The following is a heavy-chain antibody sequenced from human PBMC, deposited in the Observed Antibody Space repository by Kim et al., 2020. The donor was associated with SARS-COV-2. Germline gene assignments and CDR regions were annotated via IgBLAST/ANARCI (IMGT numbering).Heavy chain of an antibody. D-gene: IGHD3-22*01. Sequence: SETLSLTCTVSGGSSNSDISCWSWIRQPAGKALEWIGRFSSSGSAHYNPSLKSRVAISLDTSKNQFSLTLRSVTAADTAVYFCARGTYPYYDSGFFFDSWGQGTLVTVSS. CDR1: GGSSNSDISC. CDR3: ARGTYPYYDSGFFFDS. CDR2: FSSSGSA. J-gene: IGHJ4*02. V-gene: IGHV4-61*02.